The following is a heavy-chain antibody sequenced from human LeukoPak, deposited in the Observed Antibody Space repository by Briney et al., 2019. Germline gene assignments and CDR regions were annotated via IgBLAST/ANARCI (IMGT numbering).Heavy chain of an antibody. CDR3: ARVSEGVSSLFYYYYMDV. J-gene: IGHJ6*03. CDR1: GGSISSHDYY. CDR2: VYYSGST. Sequence: SETLSLTCTVSGGSISSHDYYWGWIRQPPGKGLEWIGSVYYSGSTFYNPSLKSRATISVDTSNHQFSLKLTSVTAADTAVYYCARVSEGVSSLFYYYYMDVWGKGTTVTISS. V-gene: IGHV4-39*01. D-gene: IGHD1-26*01.